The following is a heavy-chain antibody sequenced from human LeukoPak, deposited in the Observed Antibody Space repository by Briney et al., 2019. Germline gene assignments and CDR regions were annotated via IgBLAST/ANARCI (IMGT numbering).Heavy chain of an antibody. J-gene: IGHJ4*02. V-gene: IGHV1-69*05. CDR2: IIPIFGTA. CDR3: ASGIAAAGRFDY. Sequence: SVKVSCKASGGTFSSYAISWVRQAPGQGLEWMGGIIPIFGTANYAQKFQGRVTITTDESTSTAYMELRSLRSDDTAVYYCASGIAAAGRFDYWGQGTLVTVSS. D-gene: IGHD6-13*01. CDR1: GGTFSSYA.